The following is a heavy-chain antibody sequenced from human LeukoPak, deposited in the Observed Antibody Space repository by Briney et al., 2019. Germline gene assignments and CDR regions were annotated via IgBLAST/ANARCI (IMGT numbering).Heavy chain of an antibody. Sequence: ASVKVSCKASGYTFTSYAMHWVRQAPGQRLEWMGWINAGNGNTKYSQKFQGRVTITRDTSASTAYMELSSLRSEDTAAYYCAKDSSGWYDDAFDIWGQGTMVTVSS. D-gene: IGHD6-19*01. V-gene: IGHV1-3*01. J-gene: IGHJ3*02. CDR2: INAGNGNT. CDR1: GYTFTSYA. CDR3: AKDSSGWYDDAFDI.